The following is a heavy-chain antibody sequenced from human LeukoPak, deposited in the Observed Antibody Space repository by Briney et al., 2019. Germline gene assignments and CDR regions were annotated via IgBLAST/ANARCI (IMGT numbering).Heavy chain of an antibody. CDR1: GFTFSYYW. CDR3: ARDFGDY. D-gene: IGHD3-10*01. V-gene: IGHV3-7*01. Sequence: GGSLRLSCAASGFTFSYYWMSWVRQAPGKGLEWVANIKPDGSEKYYVDSVKGRFTISRDNAKNSLYLQMNSLRAEDTAVYFCARDFGDYWGQGTLVTVSS. J-gene: IGHJ4*02. CDR2: IKPDGSEK.